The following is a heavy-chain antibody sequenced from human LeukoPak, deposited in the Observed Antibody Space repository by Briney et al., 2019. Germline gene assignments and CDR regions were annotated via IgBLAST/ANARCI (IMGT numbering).Heavy chain of an antibody. CDR2: ISYDGSNK. D-gene: IGHD5-18*01. CDR3: ARDHGDTAILP. Sequence: GGSLRLSCAASGFTSSSYAMHWVRQAPGKGLEWVAVISYDGSNKYYADSVKGRFTISRDNSKNTLYLQMNSLRAEDTAVYYCARDHGDTAILPWGQGTLVTVSS. J-gene: IGHJ5*02. V-gene: IGHV3-30*04. CDR1: GFTSSSYA.